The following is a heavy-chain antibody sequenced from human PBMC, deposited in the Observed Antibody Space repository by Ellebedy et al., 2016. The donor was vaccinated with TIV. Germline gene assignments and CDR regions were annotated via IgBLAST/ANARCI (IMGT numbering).Heavy chain of an antibody. V-gene: IGHV3-7*01. Sequence: GGSLRLSCAASGFSFSSYWMAWVRQAPGKGLEWVANINQDGREKYYVDSVEGRFTISRDNTESSLYLQMNSLRAEDTALYYCATDGSYGDFRSPAHAFETWGQGTMVSVSS. J-gene: IGHJ3*02. CDR1: GFSFSSYW. D-gene: IGHD4-17*01. CDR3: ATDGSYGDFRSPAHAFET. CDR2: INQDGREK.